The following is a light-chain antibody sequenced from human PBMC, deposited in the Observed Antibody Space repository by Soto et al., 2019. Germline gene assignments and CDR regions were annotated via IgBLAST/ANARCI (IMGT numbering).Light chain of an antibody. J-gene: IGKJ4*01. Sequence: DIQMTQSPSSLSASVGDRVTITCRASQSISTYLNWYQQKPGKAPNLLIFAASTLQSGVPSRFSGSGSGTDFTLTIRSLQPEDFATYYCQQSYTAPLTFGGGTKV. CDR1: QSISTY. CDR2: AAS. V-gene: IGKV1-39*01. CDR3: QQSYTAPLT.